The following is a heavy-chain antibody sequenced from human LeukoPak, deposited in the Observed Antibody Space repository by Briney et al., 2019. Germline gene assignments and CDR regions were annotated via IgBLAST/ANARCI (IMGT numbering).Heavy chain of an antibody. Sequence: LVKVSCKASGGTFSSYAISWVRQAPGQGLEWMGGIIPIFGTANYAQKFQGRVTITADKSTSTAYMELSSLRSEDTAAYYCARGGDILTGYYRTDYYYYGMDVWGKGTTVTVSS. CDR2: IIPIFGTA. CDR1: GGTFSSYA. V-gene: IGHV1-69*06. J-gene: IGHJ6*04. CDR3: ARGGDILTGYYRTDYYYYGMDV. D-gene: IGHD3-9*01.